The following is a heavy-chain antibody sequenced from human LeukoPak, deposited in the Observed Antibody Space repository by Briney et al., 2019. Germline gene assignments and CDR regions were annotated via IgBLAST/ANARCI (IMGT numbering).Heavy chain of an antibody. D-gene: IGHD4-23*01. CDR1: GFTFSSYA. CDR3: AKDRGGNSGLDY. CDR2: ISGNGGNT. V-gene: IGHV3-64*01. Sequence: PGGSLRLSCAASGFTFSSYAMHWVRQAPGKGLEYVSAISGNGGNTFYANSVKGRFTISRDNSKNTLYLQMNSLRAEDTAVYYCAKDRGGNSGLDYWGQGTLVTVSS. J-gene: IGHJ4*02.